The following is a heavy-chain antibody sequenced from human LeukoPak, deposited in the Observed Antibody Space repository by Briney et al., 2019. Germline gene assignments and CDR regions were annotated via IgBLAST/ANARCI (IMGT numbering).Heavy chain of an antibody. Sequence: PGRSLRLSCAASGFTFDDYAMHWVRQAPGKGLEWVSGISWNSGSIGYADSVKGRFTISRDNAKNSLYLQMNSLRAEDTAVYYCARDQGYCSSTSCSDYWGQGTLVTVSS. D-gene: IGHD2-2*01. CDR1: GFTFDDYA. CDR2: ISWNSGSI. J-gene: IGHJ4*02. V-gene: IGHV3-9*01. CDR3: ARDQGYCSSTSCSDY.